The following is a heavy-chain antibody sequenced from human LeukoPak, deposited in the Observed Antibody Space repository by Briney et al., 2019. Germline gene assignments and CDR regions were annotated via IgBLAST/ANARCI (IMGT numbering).Heavy chain of an antibody. CDR3: ARGAGRCGGDCYSSDS. Sequence: PSETLSLTCSVSGDSISSNYWCWIRQPPGKGLEWIGYMYNSGSTNYNPSLKSRVTISVDTSKNQFSLMLTSVTAADTAVYFCARGAGRCGGDCYSSDSWGQGTLVTVSS. CDR1: GDSISSNY. J-gene: IGHJ4*02. CDR2: MYNSGST. V-gene: IGHV4-59*01. D-gene: IGHD2-21*02.